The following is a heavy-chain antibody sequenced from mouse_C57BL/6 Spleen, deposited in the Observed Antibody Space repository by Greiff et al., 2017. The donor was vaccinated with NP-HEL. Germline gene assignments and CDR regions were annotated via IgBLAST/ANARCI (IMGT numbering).Heavy chain of an antibody. CDR3: ARSPMINYAMDY. D-gene: IGHD2-4*01. CDR2: IDPSDSET. CDR1: GYTFTSYW. J-gene: IGHJ4*01. V-gene: IGHV1-52*01. Sequence: QVQLQQPGAELVRPGSSVKLSCKASGYTFTSYWMHWVKQRPIQGLEWIGNIDPSDSETHYNQKFKDKATLTVDKSSSTAYMQLSSLTSEDSAVYYCARSPMINYAMDYWGQGTSVTVSS.